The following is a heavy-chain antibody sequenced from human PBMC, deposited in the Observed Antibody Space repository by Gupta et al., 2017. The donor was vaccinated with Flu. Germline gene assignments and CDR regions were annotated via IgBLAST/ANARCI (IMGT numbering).Heavy chain of an antibody. D-gene: IGHD3-3*01. CDR2: SAYVGDNK. CDR1: GVPCSTYA. Sequence: SGVPCSTYARHWVRQAPGKRLEGLALSAYVGDNKFYADSVKGRFTISRDNSKNALYLQMDNLRTDDTAVYYCAGRSVAFDYGGHGTLGTVSS. CDR3: AGRSVAFDY. V-gene: IGHV3-30-3*01. J-gene: IGHJ4*01.